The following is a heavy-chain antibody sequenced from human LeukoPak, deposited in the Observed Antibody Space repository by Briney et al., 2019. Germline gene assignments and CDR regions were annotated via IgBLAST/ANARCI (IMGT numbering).Heavy chain of an antibody. CDR3: ASYRHDAFDI. J-gene: IGHJ3*02. Sequence: SETLSLTCTVSGGSISSGDHYWSWIRQPPGKGLEWIGYIYYSGSTYYNPSLKSRVIISLDTSKNQLSLKLSSVTAADTAVYYCASYRHDAFDIWGQGTMVTVSS. CDR2: IYYSGST. V-gene: IGHV4-30-4*01. CDR1: GGSISSGDHY. D-gene: IGHD3-16*02.